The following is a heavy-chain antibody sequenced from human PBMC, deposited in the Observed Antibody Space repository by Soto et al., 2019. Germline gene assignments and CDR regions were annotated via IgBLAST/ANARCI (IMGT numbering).Heavy chain of an antibody. J-gene: IGHJ6*02. CDR3: ARDLDYDSSGPYYYRMDV. V-gene: IGHV3-21*01. CDR1: GFTFSSYS. D-gene: IGHD3-22*01. Sequence: GGSLRLSCAASGFTFSSYSMSWVRQAPGKGLEWVSSISSSSSYIYYADSVKGRFTISRDNAKNSLYLQMNSLRAEDPAVYYCARDLDYDSSGPYYYRMDVWGQGTTVTVSS. CDR2: ISSSSSYI.